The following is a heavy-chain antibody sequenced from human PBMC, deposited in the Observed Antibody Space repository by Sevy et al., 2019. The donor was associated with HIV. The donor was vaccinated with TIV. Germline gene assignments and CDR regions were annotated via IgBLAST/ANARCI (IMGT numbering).Heavy chain of an antibody. V-gene: IGHV3-23*01. CDR3: AREGCTVPYDY. D-gene: IGHD2-8*02. CDR1: GFTFSIYT. CDR2: FGFCGSTI. Sequence: GGSLRLSCAASGFTFSIYTMSWVRQAPGKGLEWVSIFGFCGSTIHYADSVKGRCTISRDNSKNTLYLQMNSLRADDTAVYDCAREGCTVPYDYWGQGTLVTVSS. J-gene: IGHJ4*02.